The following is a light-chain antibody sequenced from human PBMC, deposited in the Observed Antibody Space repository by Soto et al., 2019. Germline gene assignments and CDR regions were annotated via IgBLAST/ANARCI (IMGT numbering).Light chain of an antibody. CDR3: QQYISYPWT. J-gene: IGKJ1*01. CDR1: QSMSSW. V-gene: IGKV1-5*03. CDR2: KAS. Sequence: DTQMTQSPSTLSASVGDRVTISCRASQSMSSWLAWYQQKPGQAPKLLIYKASSLESGVPSRFSGSGSGTEFTLTISSLQPDDFATYYCQQYISYPWTFGQGTKVEIK.